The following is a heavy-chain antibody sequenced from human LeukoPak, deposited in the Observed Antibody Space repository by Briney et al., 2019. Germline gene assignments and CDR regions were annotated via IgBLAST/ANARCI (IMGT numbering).Heavy chain of an antibody. CDR3: ARVGGYSSSPFDY. CDR2: IYYSGST. D-gene: IGHD6-13*01. V-gene: IGHV4-39*07. Sequence: SDTLSLTCTVSGDSISTSKSYWGWIRQPPLKGLEWIGSIYYSGSTYYNPSLKSRVTISVDTSKNQFSLKLSSVTAADTAVYYCARVGGYSSSPFDYWGQGTLVTVSS. J-gene: IGHJ4*02. CDR1: GDSISTSKSY.